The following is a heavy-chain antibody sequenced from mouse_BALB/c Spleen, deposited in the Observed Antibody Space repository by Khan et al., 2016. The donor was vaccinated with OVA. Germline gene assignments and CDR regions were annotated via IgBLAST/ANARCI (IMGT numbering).Heavy chain of an antibody. Sequence: QVQLQQSGAELAKPGASVKMSCKASGYTFTTYWMHWIKQRPGQGLEWIGYINPTSGYTYYNEKLKDRATLSADKSSSTAYMQLTSLTSEDSAVYYCTRDRIDYWGQGTTLTVSS. CDR2: INPTSGYT. CDR1: GYTFTTYW. CDR3: TRDRIDY. J-gene: IGHJ2*01. V-gene: IGHV1-7*01.